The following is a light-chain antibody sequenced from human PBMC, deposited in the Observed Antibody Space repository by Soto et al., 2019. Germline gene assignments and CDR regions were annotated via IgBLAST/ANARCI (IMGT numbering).Light chain of an antibody. V-gene: IGKV1-9*01. CDR2: AAS. Sequence: DIQMTQSPSTLSASVGDRVTITCRASQSISTYLNWYQQKPGKAPNLLISAASTLQSGVPSRFSGSGSGTEFTLTISSLQPEDFATYYCQQLNSYPITFGQGTRLEIK. CDR1: QSISTY. J-gene: IGKJ5*01. CDR3: QQLNSYPIT.